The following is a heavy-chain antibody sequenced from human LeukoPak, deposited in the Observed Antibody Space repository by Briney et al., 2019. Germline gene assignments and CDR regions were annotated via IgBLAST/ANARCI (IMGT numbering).Heavy chain of an antibody. D-gene: IGHD4-17*01. J-gene: IGHJ3*02. V-gene: IGHV1-46*01. CDR1: GYTFTSYY. CDR2: INPSGGST. CDR3: ARNDYGGHDAFDI. Sequence: ASVKVSCKASGYTFTSYYMHWVRQAPGQGLEWMGIINPSGGSTSYAQKFQGRVTMTRDTSISTAYMEVSSLRSEDTAVYYCARNDYGGHDAFDIWGQGTVVTVSS.